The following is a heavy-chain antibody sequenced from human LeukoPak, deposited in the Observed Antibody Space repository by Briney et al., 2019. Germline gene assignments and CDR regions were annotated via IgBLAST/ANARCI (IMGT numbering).Heavy chain of an antibody. V-gene: IGHV1-18*04. CDR2: ISAYNGNT. J-gene: IGHJ4*02. CDR3: AKTNGYDSSGYPTDY. Sequence: GASVKVSCKASGYTFTGYYMHWVRQAPGQGLEWMGWISAYNGNTNYAQKLQGRVTMTTDTSTSTAYMELRSLRSDDTAVYYCAKTNGYDSSGYPTDYWGQGTLVTVSS. D-gene: IGHD3-22*01. CDR1: GYTFTGYY.